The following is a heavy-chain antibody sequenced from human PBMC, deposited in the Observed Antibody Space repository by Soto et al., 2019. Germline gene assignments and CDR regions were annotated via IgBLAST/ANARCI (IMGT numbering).Heavy chain of an antibody. CDR2: IYSGGST. Sequence: GGSLRLSCAASGFTVSSNYMSWVRQAPGKGLEWVSVIYSGGSTYYADSVKGRFTISRDNSKNTRYLQMNSLRAEDTAVYYCARSPSTGNCSGGSCLGNRFYYYYYMDVWGKGTTVTVSS. V-gene: IGHV3-66*01. CDR1: GFTVSSNY. J-gene: IGHJ6*03. CDR3: ARSPSTGNCSGGSCLGNRFYYYYYMDV. D-gene: IGHD2-15*01.